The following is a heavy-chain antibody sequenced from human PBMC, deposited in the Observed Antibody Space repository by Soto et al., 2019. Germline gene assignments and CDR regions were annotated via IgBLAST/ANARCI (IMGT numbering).Heavy chain of an antibody. CDR3: AKDALSGYEVNWFDP. CDR1: GFTFSSYG. J-gene: IGHJ5*02. Sequence: QAQLVESGGGVVQPGRSLRLSCAASGFTFSSYGMHWVRQAPGKGLEWVAVISYDGSNKYYADSVKGRFTISRDNSKNTLYLQMNSLRAEDTAVYYCAKDALSGYEVNWFDPWGQGTLVTVSS. D-gene: IGHD5-12*01. V-gene: IGHV3-30*18. CDR2: ISYDGSNK.